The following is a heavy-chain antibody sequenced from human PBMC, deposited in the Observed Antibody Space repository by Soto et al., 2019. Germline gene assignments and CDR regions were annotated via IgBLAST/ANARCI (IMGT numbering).Heavy chain of an antibody. V-gene: IGHV3-23*01. CDR1: GFTFSNYA. D-gene: IGHD4-17*01. CDR2: MSGSGDNT. CDR3: AEDPLTVTPSFDY. J-gene: IGHJ4*02. Sequence: EVQVLESGGGLVQPGGSLRLSCAASGFTFSNYAMSWVRQSPGKGLEWVSNMSGSGDNTGYVDSVKGRFTNSRDNSKNPQYLQMNRLRADDTDVYYCAEDPLTVTPSFDYWRQGTMVTLSS.